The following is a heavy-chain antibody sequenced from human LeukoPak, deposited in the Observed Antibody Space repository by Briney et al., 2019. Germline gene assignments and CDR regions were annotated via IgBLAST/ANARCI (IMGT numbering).Heavy chain of an antibody. CDR3: TTRDGYNYPPYYFDY. J-gene: IGHJ4*02. CDR2: IRYDGSNK. V-gene: IGHV3-30*02. Sequence: GGSLRLSCAASGFTFSSYGMHWVRQAPGKGLEWVAFIRYDGSNKYYADSVKGRFTISRDNSKNTLYLQMNSLRAEDTAVYYCTTRDGYNYPPYYFDYWGQGTLVTVSS. CDR1: GFTFSSYG. D-gene: IGHD5-24*01.